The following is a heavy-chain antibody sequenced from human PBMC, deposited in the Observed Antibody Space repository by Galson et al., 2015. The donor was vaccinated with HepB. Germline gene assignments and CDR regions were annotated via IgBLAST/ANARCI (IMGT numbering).Heavy chain of an antibody. CDR1: GFTFSNYD. D-gene: IGHD2-8*01. CDR3: ARLIRGYCDY. V-gene: IGHV3-13*01. Sequence: SLRLSCAASGFTFSNYDMQWVRQPTGKGLEWVSTIGTAGDTYYPGSVKGRFTISRENAKNSLYLQMNSLRAGDTAVYYCARLIRGYCDYWGQGTLVTVSS. J-gene: IGHJ4*02. CDR2: IGTAGDT.